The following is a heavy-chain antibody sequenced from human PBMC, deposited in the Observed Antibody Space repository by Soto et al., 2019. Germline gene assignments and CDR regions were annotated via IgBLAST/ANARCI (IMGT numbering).Heavy chain of an antibody. V-gene: IGHV4-31*03. CDR3: ARAPSPPERYYDSSGYYYYFDY. J-gene: IGHJ4*02. CDR1: GGSISSGGYY. D-gene: IGHD3-22*01. Sequence: SLSLTCTVSGGSISSGGYYWSWIRQHPGKGLEWIGYIYYSGSTYYNPSLKSRVTISVDTSKNQFSLKLSSVTAADTAVYYCARAPSPPERYYDSSGYYYYFDYWGQGTLVTVSS. CDR2: IYYSGST.